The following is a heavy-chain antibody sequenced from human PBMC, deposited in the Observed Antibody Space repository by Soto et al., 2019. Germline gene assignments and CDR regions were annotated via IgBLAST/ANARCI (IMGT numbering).Heavy chain of an antibody. CDR2: TYYRSKWFH. D-gene: IGHD3-10*01. J-gene: IGHJ3*01. V-gene: IGHV6-1*01. CDR1: GDSVSSDITS. CDR3: ARGNALDV. Sequence: SQTLSLTCAISGDSVSSDITSWNWVRQSPSRGLEWLGRTYYRSKWFHDYAASVKSRITINPDTSKNQFSLELNSMTPEDTAVYYCARGNALDVWGQGTVVTVSS.